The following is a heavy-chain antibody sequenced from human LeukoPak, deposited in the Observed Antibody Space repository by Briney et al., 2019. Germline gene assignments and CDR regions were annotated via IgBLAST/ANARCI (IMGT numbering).Heavy chain of an antibody. CDR3: ARATDGGTFDY. V-gene: IGHV4-39*07. Sequence: SETLSLTCTVSGGSISSSYYYWGWIRQPPGKGLEWIGSIYHSGSTYYNPSLKSRVTISVDRSKNQFSLKLSSVTAADTAVYYCARATDGGTFDYWGQGTLVTVSS. CDR1: GGSISSSYYY. CDR2: IYHSGST. J-gene: IGHJ4*02. D-gene: IGHD4-23*01.